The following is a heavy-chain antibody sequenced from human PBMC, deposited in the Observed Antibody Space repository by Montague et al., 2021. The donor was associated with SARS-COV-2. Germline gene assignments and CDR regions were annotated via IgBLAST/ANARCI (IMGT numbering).Heavy chain of an antibody. CDR3: ARVFDNSGYALDY. CDR2: VHHDGSSGXA. J-gene: IGHJ4*02. V-gene: IGHV4-59*01. CDR1: GGSFKNYY. Sequence: SETLSLTCTLSGGSFKNYYCSWIRQPPGKGLEWIGYVHHDGSSGXANXNPSVWSRVTISVDTSKKQFSLHLSSVTPADTAVYFCARVFDNSGYALDYWGQGTQVTVSS. D-gene: IGHD5-12*01.